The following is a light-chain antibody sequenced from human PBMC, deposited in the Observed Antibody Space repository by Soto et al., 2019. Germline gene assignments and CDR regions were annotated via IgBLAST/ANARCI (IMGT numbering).Light chain of an antibody. V-gene: IGKV1-5*01. CDR3: QQCYMGWT. CDR1: QSIGRF. J-gene: IGKJ1*01. CDR2: DAS. Sequence: DIQMTQYPSTLSASVGDRVTITCRASQSIGRFLAWYQHQPWKAPKLLIYDASTLESGVPSRFSGTGSGTEFTFSITSLQPEDFGTYYCQQCYMGWTFGQGTKVDFK.